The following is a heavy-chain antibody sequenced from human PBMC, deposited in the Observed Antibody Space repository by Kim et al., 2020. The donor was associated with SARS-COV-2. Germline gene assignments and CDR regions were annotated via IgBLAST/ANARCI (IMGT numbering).Heavy chain of an antibody. CDR3: AKGERITMIVVVTLFDY. CDR1: GFTFSSYA. Sequence: GGSLRLSCAASGFTFSSYAMSWVRQAPGKGLEWVSAISGSGGSTYYADSVKGRFTISRDNSKNTLYLQMNSLRAEDTAVYYCAKGERITMIVVVTLFDYWGQGPLVTVST. J-gene: IGHJ4*02. CDR2: ISGSGGST. D-gene: IGHD3-22*01. V-gene: IGHV3-23*01.